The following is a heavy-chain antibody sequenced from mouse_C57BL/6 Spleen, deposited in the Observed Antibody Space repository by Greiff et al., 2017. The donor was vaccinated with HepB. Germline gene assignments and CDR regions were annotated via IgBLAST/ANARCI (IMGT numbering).Heavy chain of an antibody. CDR3: ARNYYGSSYWYFDV. D-gene: IGHD1-1*01. CDR1: GFTFSDYG. V-gene: IGHV5-15*01. CDR2: ISNLAYSI. Sequence: EVKLQESGGGLVQPGGSLKLSCAASGFTFSDYGMAWVRQAPRKGPEWVAFISNLAYSIYYADTVTGRFTISRENAKNTLYLEMSSLRSEDTAMYYCARNYYGSSYWYFDVWGTGTTVTVSS. J-gene: IGHJ1*03.